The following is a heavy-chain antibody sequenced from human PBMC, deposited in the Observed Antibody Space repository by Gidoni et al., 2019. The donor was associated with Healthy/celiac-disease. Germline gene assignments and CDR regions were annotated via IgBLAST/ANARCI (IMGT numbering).Heavy chain of an antibody. J-gene: IGHJ4*02. V-gene: IGHV3-21*01. CDR3: AIPRNYCGGDCYSFDY. Sequence: EVQLVESGGGLVKPGGSLRLSCAASGFTFSSYSMNWVRQAPGKGLEWVSSISSSSSYIYYADSVKGRFTISRDNAKNSLYLQMNSLRAEDTAVYYCAIPRNYCGGDCYSFDYWGQGTLVTVSS. D-gene: IGHD2-21*02. CDR2: ISSSSSYI. CDR1: GFTFSSYS.